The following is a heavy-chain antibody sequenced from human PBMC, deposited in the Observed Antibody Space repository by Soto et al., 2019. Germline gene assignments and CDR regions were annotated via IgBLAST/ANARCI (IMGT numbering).Heavy chain of an antibody. CDR2: ISWDGEK. V-gene: IGHV2-5*02. CDR3: APRRGDLLTGHYYFAS. CDR1: GFSLNTRGVG. J-gene: IGHJ4*02. D-gene: IGHD3-9*01. Sequence: ITLKESGPTLVKPTQPLTLTCTFSGFSLNTRGVGVGWIRQPPGKALEWLALISWDGEKRYSPPLKSRLTISKATPGSQVVLTMTNMDPVDTATYYCAPRRGDLLTGHYYFASWGQATLVTVSS.